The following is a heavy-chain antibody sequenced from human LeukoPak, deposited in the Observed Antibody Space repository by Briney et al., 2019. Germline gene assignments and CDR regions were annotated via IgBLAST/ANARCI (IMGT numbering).Heavy chain of an antibody. Sequence: SQTLSLTCAISGDSVSSNSAVWNWIRQSPSRGLEWLGRTYYRSKWYNDYAVSVKSRITINPDTSKNQFSLQLNSVTPEDTAVYYCARGSYSPVYNWFDPWGQGTQVTVSS. V-gene: IGHV6-1*01. CDR3: ARGSYSPVYNWFDP. D-gene: IGHD2-21*01. CDR1: GDSVSSNSAV. J-gene: IGHJ5*02. CDR2: TYYRSKWYN.